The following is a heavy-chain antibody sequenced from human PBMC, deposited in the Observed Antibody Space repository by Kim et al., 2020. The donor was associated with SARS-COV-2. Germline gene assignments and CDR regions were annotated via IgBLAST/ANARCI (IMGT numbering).Heavy chain of an antibody. V-gene: IGHV3-74*01. CDR1: GFTFSTYW. CDR3: ARDQGAGTPFDY. CDR2: INSDGGDT. Sequence: GGSLRLSCAASGFTFSTYWMHWVRQAPGKGLVGVSRINSDGGDTRYADFVKGRFTISRDNAKNTLYLQMNSLRAEDTALYYCARDQGAGTPFDYWGQGTRVTVSS. D-gene: IGHD1-1*01. J-gene: IGHJ4*02.